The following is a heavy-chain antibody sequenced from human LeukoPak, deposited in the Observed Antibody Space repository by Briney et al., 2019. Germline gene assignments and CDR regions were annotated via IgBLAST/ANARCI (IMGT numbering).Heavy chain of an antibody. CDR1: GYTFTSYG. Sequence: GASVKVSCKASGYTFTSYGISWVRQAPGQGLEWMGWISAYNGNTNYAQKLQGRVTMTTDTSTSTTNMELRSLRSDDTAVYYCAREPRSMAYFDYWGQGTLVTVSS. CDR3: AREPRSMAYFDY. CDR2: ISAYNGNT. V-gene: IGHV1-18*01. J-gene: IGHJ4*02. D-gene: IGHD2/OR15-2a*01.